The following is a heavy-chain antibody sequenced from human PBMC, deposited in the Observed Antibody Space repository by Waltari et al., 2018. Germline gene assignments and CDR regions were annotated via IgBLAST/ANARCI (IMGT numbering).Heavy chain of an antibody. CDR1: GLTFDKYA. V-gene: IGHV3-9*01. Sequence: EVQLVESGGGLVQPGRSLRLSCAASGLTFDKYAMHWVRQAPGKGLEWVSGISWNSGSIGYADSVKGRFTISRDNAKNSLNLQMNSLRAEDTAFYYCAKDMGIVATMVDSWGQGTLVTVSS. J-gene: IGHJ4*02. CDR3: AKDMGIVATMVDS. D-gene: IGHD5-12*01. CDR2: ISWNSGSI.